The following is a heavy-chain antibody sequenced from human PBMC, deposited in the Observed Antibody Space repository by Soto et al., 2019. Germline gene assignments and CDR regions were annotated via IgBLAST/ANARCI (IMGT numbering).Heavy chain of an antibody. J-gene: IGHJ4*02. Sequence: VQLVESGGDLVKPGGSLRLSCVTSGFMFSSAWMSWVRQAPGKGLEWVGRIKSKSDGGARDYAAPVKGRFSISRDDSKNTVYLQMNSLRAEDTAVYYCVEGWNDFWGQGTLVTVSS. CDR3: VEGWNDF. D-gene: IGHD1-1*01. V-gene: IGHV3-15*01. CDR1: GFMFSSAW. CDR2: IKSKSDGGAR.